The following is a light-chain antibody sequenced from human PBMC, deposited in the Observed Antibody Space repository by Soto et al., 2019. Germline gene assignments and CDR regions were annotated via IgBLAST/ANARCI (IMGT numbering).Light chain of an antibody. Sequence: QSALTQPASVSGSPGQSITISCTGTSSDVGGYNYVSWYQQHPGKAPKLMIYEVSNRPSGVSIRFSGSKSGNTASLTISGIQAEEEADYYCSSYTRSTSLDVFGTGTKVTVL. J-gene: IGLJ1*01. CDR2: EVS. CDR3: SSYTRSTSLDV. CDR1: SSDVGGYNY. V-gene: IGLV2-14*01.